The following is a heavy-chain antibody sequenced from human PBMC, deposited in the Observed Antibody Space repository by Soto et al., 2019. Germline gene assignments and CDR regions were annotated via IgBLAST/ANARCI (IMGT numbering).Heavy chain of an antibody. D-gene: IGHD5-18*01. Sequence: GGSLRLSCAASGFTFSSYAMHWVRQAPGKGLEWVAVISYDGSNKYYADSVKGRFTISRDNSKNTLYLQMNSLRAEDTAVYYCARDGHSYDLGLTYDYWGQGTLVTVSS. J-gene: IGHJ4*02. V-gene: IGHV3-30-3*01. CDR3: ARDGHSYDLGLTYDY. CDR1: GFTFSSYA. CDR2: ISYDGSNK.